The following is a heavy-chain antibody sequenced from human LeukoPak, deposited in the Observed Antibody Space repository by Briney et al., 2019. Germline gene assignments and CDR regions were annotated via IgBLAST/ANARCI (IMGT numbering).Heavy chain of an antibody. CDR1: GFTFDDYA. CDR3: AIFCSSTSCPRRDAFDI. Sequence: GGSLRLSCAASGFTFDDYAMHWVRQAPGKGLEWVSGISWNSGSIGYADSVKGRFTISRDNAKNSLYLQMNSLRAEDMALYYCAIFCSSTSCPRRDAFDIWGQGTMVTVSS. J-gene: IGHJ3*02. V-gene: IGHV3-9*03. CDR2: ISWNSGSI. D-gene: IGHD2-2*01.